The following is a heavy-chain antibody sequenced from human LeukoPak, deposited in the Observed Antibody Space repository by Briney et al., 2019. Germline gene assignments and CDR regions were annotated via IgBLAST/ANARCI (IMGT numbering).Heavy chain of an antibody. CDR3: ARLGSYFDY. CDR1: GDSINYYY. V-gene: IGHV4-59*08. Sequence: SETLSLTCIVSGDSINYYYWSWIRQPPGKGLEWIGYIYYTGSTNYNPSLKSRVTMSVHTSKNHFSLKLSSVTAADTAVYYCARLGSYFDYWGQGTLVTVSS. CDR2: IYYTGST. J-gene: IGHJ4*02. D-gene: IGHD3-16*01.